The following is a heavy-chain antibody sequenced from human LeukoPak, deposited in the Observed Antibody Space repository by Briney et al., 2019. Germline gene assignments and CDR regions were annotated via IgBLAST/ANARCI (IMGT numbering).Heavy chain of an antibody. D-gene: IGHD1-20*01. V-gene: IGHV3-53*01. CDR2: IYSGGST. CDR3: ARDSLFNWNDGAFDI. Sequence: GGSLRLSCAASGFTFSSNYMSWVRQAPGKGLEWVSVIYSGGSTYYPDSVKGRFTISRDNSKNTLYLQMNSLRAEDTAVYYCARDSLFNWNDGAFDIWGQGTMVTVSS. J-gene: IGHJ3*02. CDR1: GFTFSSNY.